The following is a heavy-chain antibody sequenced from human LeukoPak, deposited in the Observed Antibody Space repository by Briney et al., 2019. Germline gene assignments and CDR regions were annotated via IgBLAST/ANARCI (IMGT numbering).Heavy chain of an antibody. CDR1: GFTFSDYY. J-gene: IGHJ5*02. CDR2: ISSSGSTI. V-gene: IGHV3-11*04. Sequence: PGGSLRLSCAASGFTFSDYYMSWIRQAPGKGLEWVSYISSSGSTIYYADSVKGRFTISRDNAKNSLYLQMNSLRAEDTAVYYCARDPFAIFGVPIGWFDPWGQGTLVTVSS. D-gene: IGHD3-3*01. CDR3: ARDPFAIFGVPIGWFDP.